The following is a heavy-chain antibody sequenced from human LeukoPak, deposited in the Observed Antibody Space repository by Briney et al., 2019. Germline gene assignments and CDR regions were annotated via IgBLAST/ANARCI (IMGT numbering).Heavy chain of an antibody. CDR3: ARRGYSSGSNWFDP. D-gene: IGHD6-19*01. Sequence: SETLSLTCTVSGGSINSYYWSWIRQPPGKGLEWIGYIYYIGSTNYNPSLRGRATISVDTSNNQFYLKLSSVTAADAAVYYCARRGYSSGSNWFDPWGQGTLVTVSS. J-gene: IGHJ5*02. V-gene: IGHV4-59*08. CDR1: GGSINSYY. CDR2: IYYIGST.